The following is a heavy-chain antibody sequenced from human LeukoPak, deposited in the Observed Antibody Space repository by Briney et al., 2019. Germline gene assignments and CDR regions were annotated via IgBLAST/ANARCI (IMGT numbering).Heavy chain of an antibody. Sequence: SETLSLTCTVSGGSISIYYWSWIRQPPGKGLEWIGYIYYSGSTNYNPSLKSRVTISVDTSKNQFSLKLSSVTAADTAAYYCARHVAGTPLGYFDYWGQGTLVTVSS. J-gene: IGHJ4*02. V-gene: IGHV4-59*01. CDR1: GGSISIYY. CDR2: IYYSGST. D-gene: IGHD6-19*01. CDR3: ARHVAGTPLGYFDY.